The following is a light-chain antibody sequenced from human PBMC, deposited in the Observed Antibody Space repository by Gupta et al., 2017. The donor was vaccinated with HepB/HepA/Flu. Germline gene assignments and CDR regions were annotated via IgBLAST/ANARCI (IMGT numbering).Light chain of an antibody. J-gene: IGKJ4*01. V-gene: IGKV1-9*01. CDR3: KQRMSDPRRKYT. Sequence: DIQLTQSPSFLSASVGDRVTITCRASQGISSYLAWYQQKPGKAPKLLIYAASTLQSGVPSRFSGSGSGKECTLTIRSLQREEFANYYCKQRMSDPRRKYTFGGGTKVEIK. CDR2: AAS. CDR1: QGISSY.